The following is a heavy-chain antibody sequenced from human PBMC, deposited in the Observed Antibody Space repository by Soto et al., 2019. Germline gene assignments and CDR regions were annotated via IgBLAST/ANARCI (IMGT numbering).Heavy chain of an antibody. CDR3: AGLRGYAGSPIDY. J-gene: IGHJ4*02. V-gene: IGHV4-59*01. D-gene: IGHD2-15*01. Sequence: SETLSLTCTVSGGSIISGYWSWIRQPPGKGLEWIGYISYSGNTNYNPSLKSRVTMSVDTPKNQFSLRLSSVTTADTAVYYCAGLRGYAGSPIDYWGQGTLVTVS. CDR1: GGSIISGY. CDR2: ISYSGNT.